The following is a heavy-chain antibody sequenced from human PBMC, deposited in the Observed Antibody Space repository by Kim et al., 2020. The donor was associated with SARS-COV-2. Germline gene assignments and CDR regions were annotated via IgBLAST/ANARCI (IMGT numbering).Heavy chain of an antibody. CDR3: ARVLSTTIFGVVKNYYYYYMDV. CDR2: INAGNGIT. D-gene: IGHD3-3*01. Sequence: ASVKVSCKASGYTFTSYAMHWVRQAPGQRLEWMGWINAGNGITKYSQKFQGRVTITRDTSASTAYMELSSLRSEDTAVYYCARVLSTTIFGVVKNYYYYYMDVWGKGTTVTVSS. V-gene: IGHV1-3*01. CDR1: GYTFTSYA. J-gene: IGHJ6*03.